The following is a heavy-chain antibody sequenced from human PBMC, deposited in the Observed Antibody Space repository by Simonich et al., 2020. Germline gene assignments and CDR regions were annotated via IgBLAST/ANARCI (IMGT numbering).Heavy chain of an antibody. CDR2: INHSGST. Sequence: QVQLQQWGAGLLKPSETLSLTCAVYGGSFSGSYWSWSRQPPGKGLEWIGEINHSGSTNYNPSLKSRGTISVETSKNQFSLKLSSVTAADTAVYYCARGKGWKNAFDIWGQGTMVTVSS. CDR3: ARGKGWKNAFDI. V-gene: IGHV4-34*01. J-gene: IGHJ3*02. D-gene: IGHD1-1*01. CDR1: GGSFSGSY.